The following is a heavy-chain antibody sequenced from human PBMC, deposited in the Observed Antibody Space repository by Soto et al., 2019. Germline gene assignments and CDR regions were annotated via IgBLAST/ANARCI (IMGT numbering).Heavy chain of an antibody. CDR3: ARVPRSLYCSGGSCYSGFDY. Sequence: PGGSLRLSYAASGFTFSSYSMNWVRQAPGKGLEWVSSISSSSSYIYYADSVKGRFTISRDNAKNSLFLQMNSLRAEDTAVYYFARVPRSLYCSGGSCYSGFDYWGQGTLVTSPQ. CDR2: ISSSSSYI. D-gene: IGHD2-15*01. V-gene: IGHV3-21*01. J-gene: IGHJ4*02. CDR1: GFTFSSYS.